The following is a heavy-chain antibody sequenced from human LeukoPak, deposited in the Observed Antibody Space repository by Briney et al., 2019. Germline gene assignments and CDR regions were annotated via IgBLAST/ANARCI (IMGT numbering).Heavy chain of an antibody. CDR2: ISSSGDST. Sequence: GGSLRLSCAASGFTFSSYAMSWVRQAPGKGLEWVSSISSSGDSTFYADSVKDRFTISRDNSKNTLYLQMSRLRAEDTAVYYCAKXRPNYHESNGHYYRRDGXYWGXGXXVT. D-gene: IGHD3-22*01. J-gene: IGHJ4*01. CDR1: GFTFSSYA. V-gene: IGHV3-23*01. CDR3: AKXRPNYHESNGHYYRRDGXY.